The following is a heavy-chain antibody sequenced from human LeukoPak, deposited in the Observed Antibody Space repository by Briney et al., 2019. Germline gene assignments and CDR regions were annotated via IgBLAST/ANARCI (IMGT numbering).Heavy chain of an antibody. D-gene: IGHD6-13*01. V-gene: IGHV4-4*02. Sequence: SETLSLTCAVSGGSISSSNWWSWVRQPPGKGLEWIGEIYHSGSTNYNPSLKSRVTISVDKSKNQFSLKLSSVTAADTAVYYCARDLIAAAGTDYYYGMDVWGQGTTVTVSS. CDR2: IYHSGST. CDR1: GGSISSSNW. CDR3: ARDLIAAAGTDYYYGMDV. J-gene: IGHJ6*02.